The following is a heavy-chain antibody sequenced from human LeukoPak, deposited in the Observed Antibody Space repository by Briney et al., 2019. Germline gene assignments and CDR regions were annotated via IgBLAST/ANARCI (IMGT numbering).Heavy chain of an antibody. CDR1: GVSISGYY. J-gene: IGHJ4*02. V-gene: IGHV4-59*01. Sequence: SETLSLTCTASGVSISGYYWNWIRQPPGKGLEWIGYIHYSGTTNYNPSLKRRVTISVDTSKNTLSLKLRSVTAADTAVYFCAKRGRSSWYFDYWGQGTQVTVS. CDR2: IHYSGTT. CDR3: AKRGRSSWYFDY. D-gene: IGHD6-13*01.